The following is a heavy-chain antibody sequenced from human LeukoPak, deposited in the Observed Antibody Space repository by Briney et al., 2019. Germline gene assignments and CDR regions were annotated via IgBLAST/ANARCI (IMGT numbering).Heavy chain of an antibody. J-gene: IGHJ4*02. D-gene: IGHD6-13*01. CDR1: GDSISSSNCY. Sequence: SGTLSLTCTVSGDSISSSNCYWGWIRQPPGKGLEWIGSIYFSGGTYYNASLKSRVTISVDTSKNQFSLKLSSVTAADTAVYYCASTQYSSSWFGFGYWGQGTLVTVSS. CDR2: IYFSGGT. V-gene: IGHV4-39*01. CDR3: ASTQYSSSWFGFGY.